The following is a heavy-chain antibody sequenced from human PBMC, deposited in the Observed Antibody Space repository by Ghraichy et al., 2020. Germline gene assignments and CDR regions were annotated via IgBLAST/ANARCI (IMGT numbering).Heavy chain of an antibody. Sequence: ESLNISCVGSGFPFSSYSMNWVRQSPGKGLEWVSYITSSSSFKSYADSVKGRFTISRDNAQNSLYLQINSLRDDDTAVYYCARGSTVVRFYYYAGMDVWGQGTTVTVSS. D-gene: IGHD4-23*01. J-gene: IGHJ6*02. V-gene: IGHV3-48*02. CDR1: GFPFSSYS. CDR3: ARGSTVVRFYYYAGMDV. CDR2: ITSSSSFK.